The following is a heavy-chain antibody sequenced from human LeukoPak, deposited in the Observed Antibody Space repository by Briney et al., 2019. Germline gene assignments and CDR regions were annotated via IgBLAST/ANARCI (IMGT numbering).Heavy chain of an antibody. Sequence: GGSLRLSCAASRFTFSSYAMHWVRQAPGKGLEWVAIISYDGSNKHYADSVKGRFAISRDNSKNTLYLQMNSLRAEDTAVYYCASDLLDCSGGSCYSFGLVYWGQGTLVTVSS. J-gene: IGHJ4*02. CDR2: ISYDGSNK. CDR1: RFTFSSYA. D-gene: IGHD2-15*01. CDR3: ASDLLDCSGGSCYSFGLVY. V-gene: IGHV3-30*09.